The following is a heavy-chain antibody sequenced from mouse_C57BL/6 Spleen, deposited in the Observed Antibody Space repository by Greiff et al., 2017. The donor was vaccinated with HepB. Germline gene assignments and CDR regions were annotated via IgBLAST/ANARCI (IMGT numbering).Heavy chain of an antibody. CDR2: IYPGGGYT. D-gene: IGHD4-1*01. J-gene: IGHJ2*01. V-gene: IGHV1-63*01. Sequence: QVQLQQSGAELVRPGTSVKMSCKASGYTFTNYWIGWAKQRPGHGLEWIGDIYPGGGYTNYNEKFKGKATLTADKSSSTAYMQFSSLTSEDSAIYYCARRTGTVPFDHWGQGTTLTVSS. CDR1: GYTFTNYW. CDR3: ARRTGTVPFDH.